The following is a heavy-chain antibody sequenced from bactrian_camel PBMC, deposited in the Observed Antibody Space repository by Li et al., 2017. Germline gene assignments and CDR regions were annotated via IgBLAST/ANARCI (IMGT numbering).Heavy chain of an antibody. CDR2: IATGSGNT. D-gene: IGHD5*01. J-gene: IGHJ6*01. CDR3: ATTGFDF. V-gene: IGHV3S54*01. Sequence: HVQLVESGGGSVQPGGSLRLSCAVYGNDVSRVNMGWFRQEPGKEREGVARIATGSGNTYYADSVKGRFTISRDNAKNTVYLQIDSLKFEDTALYYCATTGFDFWGQGTQVTVS. CDR1: GNDVSRVN.